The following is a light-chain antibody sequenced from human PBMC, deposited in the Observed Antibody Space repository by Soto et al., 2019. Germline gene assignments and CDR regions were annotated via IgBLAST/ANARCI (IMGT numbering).Light chain of an antibody. V-gene: IGLV2-14*01. CDR2: DVS. CDR3: SSYASSSTYV. J-gene: IGLJ1*01. Sequence: QSVLTQPASVSGSPGQSITISCTGTSSGVGGYNYVSWYQQHPGKAPKLMIYDVSNRPSGVSNRFSGSKSGNSASLTISGLQAEDEADYYCSSYASSSTYVFGTG. CDR1: SSGVGGYNY.